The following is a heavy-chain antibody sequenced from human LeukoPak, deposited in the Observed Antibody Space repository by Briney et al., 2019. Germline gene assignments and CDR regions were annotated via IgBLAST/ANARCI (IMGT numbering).Heavy chain of an antibody. J-gene: IGHJ4*02. CDR2: IFYSGST. V-gene: IGHV4-59*01. CDR3: ARSRAYDYHFDN. Sequence: SETLSLTCTISGGSISSYYWSWIRQSPGKGLEWIGYIFYSGSTNYNPSLKSRVTISVDTSKNQFSLKLTSVTAADTAVYYCARSRAYDYHFDNWGQGTLVTVSS. CDR1: GGSISSYY. D-gene: IGHD5-12*01.